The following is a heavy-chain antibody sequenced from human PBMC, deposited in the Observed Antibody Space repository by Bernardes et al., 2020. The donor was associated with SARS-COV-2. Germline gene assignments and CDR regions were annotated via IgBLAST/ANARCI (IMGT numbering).Heavy chain of an antibody. Sequence: SVKVSCKASGGTFSSYAISWVRQAPGQGLEWMGGIIPIFGTANYAQKFQGRVTITADKSTSTAYMELSSLRSEDTAVYYCARAATAMEGGWYFDLWGRGTLVTVSS. J-gene: IGHJ2*01. V-gene: IGHV1-69*06. CDR3: ARAATAMEGGWYFDL. CDR2: IIPIFGTA. D-gene: IGHD5-18*01. CDR1: GGTFSSYA.